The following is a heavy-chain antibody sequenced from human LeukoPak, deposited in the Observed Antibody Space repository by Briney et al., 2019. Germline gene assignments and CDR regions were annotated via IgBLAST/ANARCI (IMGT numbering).Heavy chain of an antibody. CDR1: GFTFSSYE. V-gene: IGHV3-48*03. Sequence: GGSLRLSCAGSGFTFSSYEMNWVRQAPGKGLEWVSYISSSGKTIYYTDSVKGRFTISRDNAKNSLYLQMNSLRAEDTAVYYCARPPSITNPYYGMDVWGQGTTVTVSS. CDR2: ISSSGKTI. J-gene: IGHJ6*02. CDR3: ARPPSITNPYYGMDV. D-gene: IGHD3-3*01.